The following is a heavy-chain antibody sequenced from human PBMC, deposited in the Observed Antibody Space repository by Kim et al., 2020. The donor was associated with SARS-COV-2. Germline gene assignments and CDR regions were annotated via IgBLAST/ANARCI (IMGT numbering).Heavy chain of an antibody. D-gene: IGHD1-26*01. Sequence: TNYAQKLQGRVTMTTDTSTSTAYMELRSLRSDDTAVYYCARVWELHPGDYWGQGTLVTVSS. V-gene: IGHV1-18*01. CDR3: ARVWELHPGDY. CDR2: T. J-gene: IGHJ4*02.